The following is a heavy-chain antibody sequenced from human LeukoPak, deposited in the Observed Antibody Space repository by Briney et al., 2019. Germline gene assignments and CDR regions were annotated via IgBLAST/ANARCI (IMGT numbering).Heavy chain of an antibody. CDR2: IYYSGST. CDR1: GGSISSSSYY. D-gene: IGHD2-21*02. V-gene: IGHV4-39*07. J-gene: IGHJ4*02. CDR3: ARAYCGGDCSKYYFDY. Sequence: PSETLSLTCTVSGGSISSSSYYWGWIRQPPGKGLEWIGSIYYSGSTYYNPSPKSRVTISVDTSKNQFSLKLSSVTAADTAVYYCARAYCGGDCSKYYFDYWGQGTLVTVSS.